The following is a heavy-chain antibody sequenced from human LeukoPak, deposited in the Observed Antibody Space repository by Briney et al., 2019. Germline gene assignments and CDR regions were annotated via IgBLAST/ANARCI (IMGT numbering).Heavy chain of an antibody. CDR3: TRGSIAYYYMDV. J-gene: IGHJ6*03. D-gene: IGHD3-22*01. CDR2: IYYSGST. V-gene: IGHV4-59*01. Sequence: PSETLSLTCAVSGGSISSYYWSWIRQPPGKGLEWIGNIYYSGSTNYNPSLKSRVTISVDTSKNQFSLKLSSVTAADTAVYYCTRGSIAYYYMDVWAKGPRSPSP. CDR1: GGSISSYY.